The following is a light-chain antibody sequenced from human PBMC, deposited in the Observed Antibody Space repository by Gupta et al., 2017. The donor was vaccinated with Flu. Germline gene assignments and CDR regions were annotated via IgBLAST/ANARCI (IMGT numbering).Light chain of an antibody. Sequence: QSVLTQPPSVSGAPGQRVTISCTGSSSNIGAGYDVHWYQQLPGRAPKLLVYGNNIRPSGVPARFSGSKSGTSASLAITGLQAEDESVYFCQSYDRTHYVFGTGTEVTVL. V-gene: IGLV1-40*01. CDR2: GNN. J-gene: IGLJ1*01. CDR1: SSNIGAGYD. CDR3: QSYDRTHYV.